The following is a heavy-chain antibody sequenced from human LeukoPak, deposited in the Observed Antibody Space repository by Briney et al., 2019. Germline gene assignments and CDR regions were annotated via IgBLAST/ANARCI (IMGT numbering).Heavy chain of an antibody. CDR3: ARGRSGSEPN. CDR1: GGTFSSYA. V-gene: IGHV1-69*05. CDR2: IIPIFGTA. Sequence: SVKVSCKASGGTFSSYAISWVRQAPGQGLEWMGRIIPIFGTANYAQKFQGRVTITTDESTSTAYMELSSLRSADTAVYYCARGRSGSEPNWGQGTLVTVSS. D-gene: IGHD3-10*01. J-gene: IGHJ4*02.